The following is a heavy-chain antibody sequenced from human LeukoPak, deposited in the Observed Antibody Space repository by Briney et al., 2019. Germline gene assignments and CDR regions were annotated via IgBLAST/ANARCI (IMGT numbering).Heavy chain of an antibody. CDR1: GYTFTGYW. Sequence: ASVKVSCKASGYTFTGYWMHWVRQAPGQGLEWMGWISAYNGNTNYAQKLQGRVTMTTDTSTSTAYMELRSLRSDDTAVYYCARVAYLRYGMDVWGQGTTVTVSS. CDR2: ISAYNGNT. V-gene: IGHV1-18*04. D-gene: IGHD3-16*01. CDR3: ARVAYLRYGMDV. J-gene: IGHJ6*02.